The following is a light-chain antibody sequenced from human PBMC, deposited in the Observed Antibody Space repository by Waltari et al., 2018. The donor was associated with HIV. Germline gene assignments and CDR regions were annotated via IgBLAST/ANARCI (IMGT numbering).Light chain of an antibody. Sequence: QSMLTQPPSASGTPGQRVTISCSGSSSNIGRNTVNWYQQLPGTAPKLLIYSSNHRPPGVPDRFSGSKSGTSASLAISGLQSEDEADYYCATWDDSLNGRVFGGGTKLTVL. CDR2: SSN. V-gene: IGLV1-44*01. CDR3: ATWDDSLNGRV. J-gene: IGLJ3*02. CDR1: SSNIGRNT.